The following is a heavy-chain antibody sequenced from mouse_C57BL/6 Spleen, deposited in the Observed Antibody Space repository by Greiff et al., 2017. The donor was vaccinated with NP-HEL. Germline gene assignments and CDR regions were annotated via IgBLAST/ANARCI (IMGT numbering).Heavy chain of an antibody. J-gene: IGHJ3*01. CDR2: IRNKANGYTT. CDR3: ARSAPANWDVFAY. V-gene: IGHV7-3*01. Sequence: EVKLMESGGGLVQPGGSLSLSCAASGFTFTDYYMSWVRQPPGKALEWLGFIRNKANGYTTEYSASVKGRFTISRDNSQSILYLQMNALRAEDSATYYCARSAPANWDVFAYWGQGTLVTVSA. D-gene: IGHD4-1*01. CDR1: GFTFTDYY.